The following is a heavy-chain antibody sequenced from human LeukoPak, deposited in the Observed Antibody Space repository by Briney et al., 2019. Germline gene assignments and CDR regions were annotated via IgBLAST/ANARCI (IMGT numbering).Heavy chain of an antibody. J-gene: IGHJ4*02. CDR3: ATRVGYGSFFYF. CDR2: IYPAESDT. CDR1: GSRFTSYL. D-gene: IGHD5-24*01. V-gene: IGHV5-51*01. Sequence: GEPRKISFKGSGSRFTSYLIGWVGPVPGKGVGDMGIIYPAESDTRYSPHFQVQVTISADKSISTAYLQWSSLKASDTAMYYCATRVGYGSFFYFWGWGTVVLVS.